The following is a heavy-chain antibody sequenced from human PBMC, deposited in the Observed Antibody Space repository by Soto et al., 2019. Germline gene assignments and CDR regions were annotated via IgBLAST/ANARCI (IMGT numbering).Heavy chain of an antibody. J-gene: IGHJ4*02. CDR2: ISSSGNT. V-gene: IGHV4-59*01. Sequence: SETLSVTCTVSDGSISNFYWSWIRQPPGKGLEWIGDISSSGNTNYNPSLKSRVSISVDTSKNQFSLNLPSVTAADTPSYYCARAPMVLTRAYFDSWGQGTPVTVSS. CDR3: ARAPMVLTRAYFDS. D-gene: IGHD3-10*01. CDR1: DGSISNFY.